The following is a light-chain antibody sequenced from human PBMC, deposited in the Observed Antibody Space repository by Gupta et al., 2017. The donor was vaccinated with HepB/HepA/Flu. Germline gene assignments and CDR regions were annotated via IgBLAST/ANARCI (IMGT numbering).Light chain of an antibody. CDR3: QSAAATGSSHV. J-gene: IGLJ1*01. Sequence: SYDLTQPPSVSVSPGQTPRFTFSGDPCAYKYAYWYQQKEGQAPVLVIYKGSERPSGIPERFSGSSSGTTLKLIISGVKAEDEADYYCQSAAATGSSHVCGPGTKVT. V-gene: IGLV3-25*03. CDR2: KGS. CDR1: PCAYKY.